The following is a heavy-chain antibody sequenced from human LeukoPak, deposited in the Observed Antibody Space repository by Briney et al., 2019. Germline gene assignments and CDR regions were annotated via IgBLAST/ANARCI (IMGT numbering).Heavy chain of an antibody. CDR3: ARVGYTSGWYRN. Sequence: GGSLRLSCAASGFTFSNYAMSWVRQAPGKGLEWVSGISGSGGSTYYADSVKGHFTISRDNSKNTLYLQMNSLRAEDTAVYFCARVGYTSGWYRNWGQGTLVTVSS. CDR2: ISGSGGST. D-gene: IGHD6-19*01. J-gene: IGHJ4*02. V-gene: IGHV3-23*01. CDR1: GFTFSNYA.